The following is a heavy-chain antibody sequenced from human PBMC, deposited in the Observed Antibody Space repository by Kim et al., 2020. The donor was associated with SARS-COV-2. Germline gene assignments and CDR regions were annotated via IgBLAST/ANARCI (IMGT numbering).Heavy chain of an antibody. D-gene: IGHD4-17*01. J-gene: IGHJ5*02. CDR1: GFNFSSYW. CDR3: ARDSGDYDL. Sequence: GGSLRLSCAASGFNFSSYWLHWVRQAPGKGPVWVSRINGDGSSAIYADSVKGRFTISRDNAKSTLHLQMNSLRVEDTGIYYCARDSGDYDLWGRGTLVT. V-gene: IGHV3-74*01. CDR2: INGDGSSA.